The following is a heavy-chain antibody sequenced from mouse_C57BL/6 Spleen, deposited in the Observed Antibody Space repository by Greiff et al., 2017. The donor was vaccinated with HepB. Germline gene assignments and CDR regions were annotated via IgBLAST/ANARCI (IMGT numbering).Heavy chain of an antibody. D-gene: IGHD2-4*01. V-gene: IGHV1-80*01. CDR1: GYAFSSYW. CDR2: IYPGDGDT. J-gene: IGHJ4*01. Sequence: VQLQQSGAELVKPGASVKISCKASGYAFSSYWMNWVKQRPGKGLEWIGQIYPGDGDTNYNGKFKGKATLTADKSSSTASMQLSSLTSEDSAVYFCARSGDYDGDYYAMDYWGQGTSVTVSS. CDR3: ARSGDYDGDYYAMDY.